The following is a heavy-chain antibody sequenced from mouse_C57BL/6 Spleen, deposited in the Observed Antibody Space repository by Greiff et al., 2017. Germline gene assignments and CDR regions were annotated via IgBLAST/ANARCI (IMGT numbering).Heavy chain of an antibody. Sequence: QVQLQQSGPELVKPGASVKISCKASGYAFSSSWMHWVKQRPGKGLEWIGRIYPGDGDTNYNGKFKGKATLTADKSSSTAYMQLSSLTSEDSAVYFCASVYGSGFDYWGQGTTLTVSS. CDR3: ASVYGSGFDY. CDR2: IYPGDGDT. CDR1: GYAFSSSW. V-gene: IGHV1-82*01. J-gene: IGHJ2*01. D-gene: IGHD1-1*01.